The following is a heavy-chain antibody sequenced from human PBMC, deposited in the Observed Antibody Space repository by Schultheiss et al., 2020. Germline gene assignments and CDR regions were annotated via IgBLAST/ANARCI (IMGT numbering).Heavy chain of an antibody. CDR1: GNSFSIYY. V-gene: IGHV1-2*06. Sequence: ASVKVSCKASGNSFSIYYIHWLRQAPGQGLEWMGRINPERGDTQYAQKFQGRVTMTRDSSTTTAFMELNSLRSDDTAVYYCAKDGDSMGMYYFDSWGRGTLVTVSS. D-gene: IGHD7-27*01. J-gene: IGHJ4*02. CDR3: AKDGDSMGMYYFDS. CDR2: INPERGDT.